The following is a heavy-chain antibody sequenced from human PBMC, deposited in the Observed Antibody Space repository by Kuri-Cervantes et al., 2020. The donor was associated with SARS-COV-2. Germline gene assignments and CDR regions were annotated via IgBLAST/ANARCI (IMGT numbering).Heavy chain of an antibody. CDR1: GGSISGYY. V-gene: IGHV4-34*01. Sequence: GSLRLSCTVSGGSISGYYWSWIRQPPGKGLEWIGEINHSGSTNYNPSLKSRVTISVDTSKNQFSLKLSSVTAADTAVYYCARGRIFGVVIPDYWGQGTLVTVSS. CDR3: ARGRIFGVVIPDY. CDR2: INHSGST. J-gene: IGHJ4*02. D-gene: IGHD3-3*01.